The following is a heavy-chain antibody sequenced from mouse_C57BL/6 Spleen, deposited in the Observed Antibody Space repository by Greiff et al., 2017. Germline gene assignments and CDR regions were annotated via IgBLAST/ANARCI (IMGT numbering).Heavy chain of an antibody. CDR2: IDPSDSET. CDR3: ARRGTYARDY. Sequence: QVQLQQPGAELVRPGSSVKLSCKASGYTFTSYWMHWVKQRPIQGLEWIGNIDPSDSETHYNQKFKDKATLTVDKSSSTAYMQLSSLTSEDAAVYYCARRGTYARDYWGQGTTLTVAS. J-gene: IGHJ4*01. D-gene: IGHD3-3*01. V-gene: IGHV1-52*01. CDR1: GYTFTSYW.